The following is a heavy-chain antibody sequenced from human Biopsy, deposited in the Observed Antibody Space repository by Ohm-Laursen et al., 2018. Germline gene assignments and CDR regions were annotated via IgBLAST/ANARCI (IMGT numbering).Heavy chain of an antibody. Sequence: SETLSLTCAVSGGPIDSYYWSWIRQPPGKALEWIGYIYFTGRTSYNPSLKSQVTMSVNTSKKKFSLRLTSVTAADTAVYYCASAGYNPDWNFDLWGRGTRVTVSS. D-gene: IGHD5-24*01. CDR3: ASAGYNPDWNFDL. V-gene: IGHV4-59*12. J-gene: IGHJ2*01. CDR1: GGPIDSYY. CDR2: IYFTGRT.